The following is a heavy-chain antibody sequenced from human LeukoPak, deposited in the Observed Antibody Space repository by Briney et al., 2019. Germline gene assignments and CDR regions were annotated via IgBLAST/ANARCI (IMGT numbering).Heavy chain of an antibody. J-gene: IGHJ4*02. V-gene: IGHV4-38-2*02. D-gene: IGHD1-26*01. CDR1: GGSITSGYY. CDR2: IYHSGST. Sequence: PSQTLSLTCNVSGGSITSGYYWGWIRQPPGKGLEWIASIYHSGSTYYNPSLKSRVTISVDTSKNQLSLKLSSVTAADTAVYYCARGAGIEDYWGQGTLVTVSS. CDR3: ARGAGIEDY.